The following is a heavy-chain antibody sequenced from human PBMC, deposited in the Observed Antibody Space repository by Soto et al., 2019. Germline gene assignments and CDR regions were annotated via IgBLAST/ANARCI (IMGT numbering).Heavy chain of an antibody. V-gene: IGHV3-23*01. J-gene: IGHJ4*02. CDR2: ISGSGGST. CDR1: GFTFSSYA. CDR3: AKDGSGGLMVRGYYFDY. D-gene: IGHD3-10*01. Sequence: EVQLLESGGGLVQPGGSLRLSCAASGFTFSSYAMSWVRQAPGKGLEWVSAISGSGGSTYYADSVKGRFTISRDNSKNTLYLQMNSQRAEDTAVYYCAKDGSGGLMVRGYYFDYWGQGTLVTVSS.